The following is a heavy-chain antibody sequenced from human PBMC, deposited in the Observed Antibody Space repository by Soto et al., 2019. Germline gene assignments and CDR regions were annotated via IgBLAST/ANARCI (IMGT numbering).Heavy chain of an antibody. CDR3: AREYWFFDY. J-gene: IGHJ4*02. CDR2: INPDGSGE. D-gene: IGHD3-22*01. Sequence: EVHLVESGGGLVQPGGSLRLSCAASGFSFEIYWMGWVRQAPGKGLEWVANINPDGSGEYYLDSVKGRFTISRDNAENSVYLQLNSLVGADTAVYYCAREYWFFDYWGQGTPVTVSS. V-gene: IGHV3-7*01. CDR1: GFSFEIYW.